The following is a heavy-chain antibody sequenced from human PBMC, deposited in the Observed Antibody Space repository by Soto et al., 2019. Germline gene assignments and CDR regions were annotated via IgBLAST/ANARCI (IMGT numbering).Heavy chain of an antibody. Sequence: HPGGSLRLSCVASGFTFSSYAMTWVRQAPGKGLEWVSSMGGSGRSTYYTDSVKGRFTISRDNSKSTLYLQMDSLRAEDTATYYCVKERYGSGSYPYFDYWGQGTPVTVSS. CDR3: VKERYGSGSYPYFDY. CDR1: GFTFSSYA. D-gene: IGHD3-10*01. J-gene: IGHJ4*02. CDR2: MGGSGRST. V-gene: IGHV3-23*01.